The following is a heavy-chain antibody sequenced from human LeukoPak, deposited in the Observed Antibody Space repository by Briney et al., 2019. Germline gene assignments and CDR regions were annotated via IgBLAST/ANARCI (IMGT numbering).Heavy chain of an antibody. J-gene: IGHJ4*02. CDR2: ISYDGSSK. CDR1: GFTFSSYG. V-gene: IGHV3-30*03. Sequence: GGSLRLSCAASGFTFSSYGMHWVRQAPGKGLEWVAVISYDGSSKYYADSVKGRFTISRDNSKNTLYLQMNSLRAEDTAVCYCASDYYDSSGYPDYWGQGTLVTVSS. D-gene: IGHD3-22*01. CDR3: ASDYYDSSGYPDY.